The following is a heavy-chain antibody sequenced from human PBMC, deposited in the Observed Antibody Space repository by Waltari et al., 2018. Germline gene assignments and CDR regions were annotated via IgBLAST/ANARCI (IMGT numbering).Heavy chain of an antibody. CDR1: GFTVRSNY. Sequence: EVQLVESGGGLIQPGGSLRLSCAASGFTVRSNYMSWVRQAPGKGLEWVAVIYSGGSTYYADSVKGGFTITRDNSKNTLYLKMNSLRAEDTAVCYCAREVVQGVIIKWGQGTLVTVSS. CDR2: IYSGGST. D-gene: IGHD3-10*01. V-gene: IGHV3-53*01. J-gene: IGHJ4*02. CDR3: AREVVQGVIIK.